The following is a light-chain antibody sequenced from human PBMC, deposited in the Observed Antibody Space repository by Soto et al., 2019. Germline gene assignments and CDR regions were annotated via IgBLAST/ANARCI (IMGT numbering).Light chain of an antibody. CDR1: QSVHNF. CDR3: QQSHNS. V-gene: IGKV3-20*01. J-gene: IGKJ1*01. Sequence: EIVLTQSPATLYLSPGDRAALSGKACQSVHNFLAVYQQKPGHPPRLLHYATSSRATGIPYRCSGSGSGTEFTLTSSRLETEDFDVYYHQQSHNSFGQGTKVDIK. CDR2: ATS.